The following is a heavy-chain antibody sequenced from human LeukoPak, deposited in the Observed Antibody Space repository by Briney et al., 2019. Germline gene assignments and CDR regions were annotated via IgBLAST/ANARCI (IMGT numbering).Heavy chain of an antibody. CDR1: GGSISSYY. V-gene: IGHV4-59*01. D-gene: IGHD2-21*02. J-gene: IGHJ5*02. Sequence: SETLSLTCTVSGGSISSYYWSWIRQPPGKGLEGIGYIYYSGSTNYNPSLKSRVTISVDTSKNQFSLKLSSVTAADTAVYYCARDICGGDCYSANWFDPWGQGTLVTVSS. CDR2: IYYSGST. CDR3: ARDICGGDCYSANWFDP.